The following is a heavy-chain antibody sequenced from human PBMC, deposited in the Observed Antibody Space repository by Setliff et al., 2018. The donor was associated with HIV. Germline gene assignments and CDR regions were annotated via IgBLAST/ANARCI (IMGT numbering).Heavy chain of an antibody. CDR2: INHSGST. J-gene: IGHJ3*02. CDR3: ARVALSVTRTSRRAFDI. V-gene: IGHV4-34*01. Sequence: PSETLSLTCAVYGGSFSGCYWSWIRQPPGKGLEWIGEINHSGSTNYNMSLWSRVTISPDASRNQFSLELISVTAADTAVYYCARVALSVTRTSRRAFDIWGPGTMVTVSS. D-gene: IGHD2-8*01. CDR1: GGSFSGCY.